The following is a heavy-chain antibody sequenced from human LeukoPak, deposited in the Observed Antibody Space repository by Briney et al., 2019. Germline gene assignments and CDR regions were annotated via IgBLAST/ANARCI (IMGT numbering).Heavy chain of an antibody. Sequence: GGSLRLSCAASGFTFSSYSMNWVRQAPGRGLEWVSYISSSSSTIYYADSVKGRFTISRDNAKNSLYLQMNSLRAEDTAVYYCARDSETFDYWGQGTLVTVSS. V-gene: IGHV3-48*01. CDR2: ISSSSSTI. J-gene: IGHJ4*02. CDR1: GFTFSSYS. CDR3: ARDSETFDY.